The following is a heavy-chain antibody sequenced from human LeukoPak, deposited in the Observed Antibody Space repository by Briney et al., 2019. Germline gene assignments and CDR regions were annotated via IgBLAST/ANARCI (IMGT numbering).Heavy chain of an antibody. CDR2: IYYSGST. CDR1: GGSISSNSYY. D-gene: IGHD1-7*01. J-gene: IGHJ4*02. CDR3: AKSNFDVFDY. Sequence: SETLSLTCTVSGGSISSNSYYWGWIRQSPGKGLEWIGSIYYSGSTYYNPSLKSRVTISVDTSNSQVSLNLSSVTAADTAVYFCAKSNFDVFDYWGQGALVAVSS. V-gene: IGHV4-39*01.